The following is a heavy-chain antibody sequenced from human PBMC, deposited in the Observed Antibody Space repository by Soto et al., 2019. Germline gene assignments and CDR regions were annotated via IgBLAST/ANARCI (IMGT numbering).Heavy chain of an antibody. D-gene: IGHD3-10*01. Sequence: SETLSLTCAVYGGSFSGYYWSWIRQPPGKGLEWIGEINHSGSTNYNPSLKSRVTISLDTSKNQFSLKLSSVTAADTAVYYCARGAEFRYFDLWGRGTLVTVSS. CDR2: INHSGST. CDR1: GGSFSGYY. CDR3: ARGAEFRYFDL. J-gene: IGHJ2*01. V-gene: IGHV4-34*01.